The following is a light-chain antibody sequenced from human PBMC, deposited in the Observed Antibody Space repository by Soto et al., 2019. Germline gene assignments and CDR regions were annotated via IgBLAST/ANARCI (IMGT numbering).Light chain of an antibody. CDR3: HHYNSYSEA. Sequence: DIQMTQSPSTLSGSVGDRVTITCRASQTISSWLASYQQKPGKAPKLLIYKASTLKSGVPSRFSGSGSGTEFTLTISSLQPDDFATYYCHHYNSYSEAFGQGTKVELK. J-gene: IGKJ1*01. V-gene: IGKV1-5*03. CDR1: QTISSW. CDR2: KAS.